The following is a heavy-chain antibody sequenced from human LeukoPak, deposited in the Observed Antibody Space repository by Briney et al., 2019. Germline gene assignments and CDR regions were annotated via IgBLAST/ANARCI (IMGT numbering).Heavy chain of an antibody. CDR2: INPNSGGT. Sequence: GASMKVSCKASGYTFTGYYMHWVRQAPGRGLEWMGWINPNSGGTNYAQKFQGRVTMTRDTSISTAYMELSRLRSDDTAVYYCARDYYYGSGSYFSPRTPFDPWGQGTLVTVSS. CDR3: ARDYYYGSGSYFSPRTPFDP. D-gene: IGHD3-10*01. V-gene: IGHV1-2*02. CDR1: GYTFTGYY. J-gene: IGHJ5*02.